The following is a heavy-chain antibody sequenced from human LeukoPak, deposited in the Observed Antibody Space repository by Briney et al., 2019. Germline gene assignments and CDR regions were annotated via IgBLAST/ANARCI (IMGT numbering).Heavy chain of an antibody. J-gene: IGHJ6*02. V-gene: IGHV3-49*03. CDR3: TRDLYSSSWPLSLYYYYYGMDV. Sequence: GLSLRLCGTASGFTFGDYAMSWFREAAGKGLELVGFIRSEAYGGSSEYAASVKGIFTISRDDSKSIAYLQMNSLKTEDTAVCYCTRDLYSSSWPLSLYYYYYGMDVWGQGTTVTVSS. CDR2: IRSEAYGGSS. D-gene: IGHD6-13*01. CDR1: GFTFGDYA.